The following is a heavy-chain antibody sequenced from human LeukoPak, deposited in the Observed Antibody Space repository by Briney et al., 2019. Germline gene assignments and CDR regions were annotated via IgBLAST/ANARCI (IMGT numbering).Heavy chain of an antibody. V-gene: IGHV3-48*01. CDR3: ARDSAPPVTLLFDY. Sequence: GGPLRLSCAASGLTFSSYSMNWVRQAPGKGLEWVSYISSSSSTIYYADSVKGRFTTSRDNAKNSLYLQMNSLRAEDTAVYYCARDSAPPVTLLFDYWGQGTLVTVSS. D-gene: IGHD4-17*01. J-gene: IGHJ4*02. CDR1: GLTFSSYS. CDR2: ISSSSSTI.